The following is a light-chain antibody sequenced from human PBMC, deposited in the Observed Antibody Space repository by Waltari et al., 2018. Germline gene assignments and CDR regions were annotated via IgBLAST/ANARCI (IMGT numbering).Light chain of an antibody. V-gene: IGLV8-61*01. J-gene: IGLJ3*02. CDR3: ALYMGSGIWV. CDR1: SGSLSTTSY. Sequence: QTEVTQEPSLSVSPGGTVTLTCALSSGSLSTTSYATWYQQTPGQAPRTLVYKATARSSGVPDRFSGSILGNTAALTITGAQADDESDYYCALYMGSGIWVFGGGTRLTVL. CDR2: KAT.